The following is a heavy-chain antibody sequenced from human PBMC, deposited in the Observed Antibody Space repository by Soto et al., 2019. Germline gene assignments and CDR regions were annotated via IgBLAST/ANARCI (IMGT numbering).Heavy chain of an antibody. D-gene: IGHD6-19*01. CDR3: ARLRVEYRQWLVNPYYYYGMDV. CDR2: IYYSGST. V-gene: IGHV4-59*08. CDR1: GGSISSYY. J-gene: IGHJ6*02. Sequence: SETLSLTCTVSGGSISSYYWSWIRQPPGKGLEWIGYIYYSGSTYYNPSLKSRVTISVDTSKNQFSLKLSSVTAADTAVYYCARLRVEYRQWLVNPYYYYGMDVWGQGTTVTVSS.